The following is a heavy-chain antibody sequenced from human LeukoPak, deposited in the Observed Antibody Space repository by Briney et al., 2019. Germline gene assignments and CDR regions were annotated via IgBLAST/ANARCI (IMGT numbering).Heavy chain of an antibody. D-gene: IGHD1-26*01. CDR1: GYTFISYY. J-gene: IGHJ4*02. CDR3: AREALVGATTGAIDY. V-gene: IGHV1-46*01. CDR2: INPSGGGT. Sequence: ASVKVSCKASGYTFISYYMHWVRQAPGQGLEWMGMINPSGGGTGYAQKFQGRVTMTRDTSTSTVYMELSSLRSEDTAVYYCAREALVGATTGAIDYWGQGTLVTVSS.